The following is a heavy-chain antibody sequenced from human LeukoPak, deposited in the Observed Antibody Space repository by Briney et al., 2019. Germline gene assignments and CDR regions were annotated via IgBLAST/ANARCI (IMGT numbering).Heavy chain of an antibody. D-gene: IGHD3-9*01. CDR2: IKQDGSEK. Sequence: GGSLRLSCAASGFTFSSYWMSWVRQAPGKGLEWVANIKQDGSEKYYVDSVKGRFTIPRDNAKNSLYLQMNSLRAEDTAVYYCARVDFDWLFDYWGQGTLVTVSS. V-gene: IGHV3-7*01. CDR1: GFTFSSYW. CDR3: ARVDFDWLFDY. J-gene: IGHJ4*02.